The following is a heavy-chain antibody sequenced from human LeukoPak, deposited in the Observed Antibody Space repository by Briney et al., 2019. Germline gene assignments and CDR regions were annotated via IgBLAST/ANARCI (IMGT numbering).Heavy chain of an antibody. CDR1: GYTFTSYG. Sequence: VASVTVSCTASGYTFTSYGISWVRQAPGQGLEWMGWISAYNGNTNYAQKLQGRVTMTTDTSTSTAYMELRSLRSDDTAVYYCARDAEYYYDSSGYYDYWGQGTLVTVSS. J-gene: IGHJ4*02. D-gene: IGHD3-22*01. CDR2: ISAYNGNT. V-gene: IGHV1-18*01. CDR3: ARDAEYYYDSSGYYDY.